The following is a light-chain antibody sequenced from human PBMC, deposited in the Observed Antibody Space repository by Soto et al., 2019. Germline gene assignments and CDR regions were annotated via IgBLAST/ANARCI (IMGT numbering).Light chain of an antibody. CDR1: SGHTNYA. V-gene: IGLV4-69*01. CDR3: QTGGTGIVT. J-gene: IGLJ2*01. CDR2: INSDGSH. Sequence: QPVLTQSPSASASPGASVKRTCTLISGHTNYAIAWHQQQPDKGPRFLMKINSDGSHSKGDGVPDRFSGSSSGAERYFTSSSLQSEDEADYYCQTGGTGIVTFGGGTPLTVL.